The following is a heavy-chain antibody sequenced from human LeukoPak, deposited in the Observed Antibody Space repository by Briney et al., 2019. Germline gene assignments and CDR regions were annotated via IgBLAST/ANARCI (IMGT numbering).Heavy chain of an antibody. CDR3: ARTRFCTGSSCGSYGMDV. V-gene: IGHV6-1*01. CDR2: TYYRSKWYN. J-gene: IGHJ6*02. CDR1: GDSVSSNSAA. Sequence: SQTLSLTCAISGDSVSSNSAAWNWIRQSPSRGLEWLGRTYYRSKWYNDYAVSVKSRITINPDTSKNQFSLQLNSVTPEDTAVYYCARTRFCTGSSCGSYGMDVWGQGTTVTVSS. D-gene: IGHD2-15*01.